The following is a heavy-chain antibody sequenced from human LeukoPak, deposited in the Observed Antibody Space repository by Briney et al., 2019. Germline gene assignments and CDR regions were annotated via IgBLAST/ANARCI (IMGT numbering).Heavy chain of an antibody. D-gene: IGHD6-19*01. V-gene: IGHV3-23*01. CDR1: GFTFSSYA. CDR2: ISGSGGST. CDR3: AKVGIAVAGTPRGFDY. Sequence: QTGGSLRLSCAASGFTFSSYAMSWVRQAPGKGLEWVSAISGSGGSTYYADSVKDRFTISRDNSKNTLYLQMNSLRAEDTAVYYCAKVGIAVAGTPRGFDYWGQGTLVTVSS. J-gene: IGHJ4*02.